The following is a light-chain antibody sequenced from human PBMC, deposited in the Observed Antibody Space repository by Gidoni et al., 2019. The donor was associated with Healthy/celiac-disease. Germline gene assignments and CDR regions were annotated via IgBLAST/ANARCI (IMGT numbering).Light chain of an antibody. J-gene: IGKJ1*01. CDR1: QSVSSN. Sequence: EIVMTQSPATLSVSPGERATLSCRASQSVSSNLAWYQQKPGQAPRLLIYGAPTRVTCNPARFSGSGSGTEFTLTISSLQSEDFAVYYCQQYNNWPRTFGQGTKVEIK. CDR3: QQYNNWPRT. V-gene: IGKV3-15*01. CDR2: GAP.